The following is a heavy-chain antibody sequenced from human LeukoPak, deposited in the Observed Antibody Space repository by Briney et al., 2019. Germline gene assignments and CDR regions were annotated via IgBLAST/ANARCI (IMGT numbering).Heavy chain of an antibody. V-gene: IGHV5-51*01. D-gene: IGHD3-22*01. CDR2: IYPGDSDT. Sequence: GESLKISCKGSGYSFTSYWIGWVRQMPGKGLEWMGIIYPGDSDTRYSPSFQGQVTISADKSISTDYLQWSSLKASDTAMYYCARLSKLPVDYYDSSGYWGAPDYWGQGTLVTVSS. J-gene: IGHJ4*02. CDR1: GYSFTSYW. CDR3: ARLSKLPVDYYDSSGYWGAPDY.